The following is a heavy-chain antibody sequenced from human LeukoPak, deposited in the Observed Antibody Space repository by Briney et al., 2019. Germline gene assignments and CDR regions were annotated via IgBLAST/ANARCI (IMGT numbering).Heavy chain of an antibody. Sequence: QPGGSLRLSCTASGFSFSGHWMHWARQLPGKGLVWVSRISPTGSTTSYADSVKGRFPVSRDNAKNTLYLQVNNLRAEDTAVYYCARGPNSNWSGLDFWGQGTLLTVSS. CDR2: ISPTGSTT. V-gene: IGHV3-74*01. J-gene: IGHJ4*02. D-gene: IGHD6-6*01. CDR1: GFSFSGHW. CDR3: ARGPNSNWSGLDF.